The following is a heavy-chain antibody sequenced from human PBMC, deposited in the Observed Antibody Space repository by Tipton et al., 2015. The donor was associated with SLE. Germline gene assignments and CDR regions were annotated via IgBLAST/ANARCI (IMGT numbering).Heavy chain of an antibody. CDR3: ARADFGVPPGAFDI. V-gene: IGHV4-59*11. Sequence: TLSLTCTVSGSSIIDHYLHWIRQTPGKGLEWIGYMLYNRDSNYNPSLRSRVTLSIDASRNQFSLKLTSVTAADTAVYYCARADFGVPPGAFDIWGQGAKVTVSS. D-gene: IGHD3-3*01. CDR2: MLYNRDS. J-gene: IGHJ3*02. CDR1: GSSIIDHY.